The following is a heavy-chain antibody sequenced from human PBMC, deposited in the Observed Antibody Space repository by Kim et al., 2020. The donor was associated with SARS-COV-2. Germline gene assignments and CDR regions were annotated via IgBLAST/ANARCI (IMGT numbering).Heavy chain of an antibody. CDR1: DDSISSSSYY. Sequence: SETLSLTCSVSDDSISSSSYYWGWIRQPPGKELEWIGSIYNSGRTFYNPSLKSRVTISVDTSKNHFSLKLSFVTAADTAVYYCARHDARYFDYWGQGTLV. J-gene: IGHJ4*02. V-gene: IGHV4-39*01. D-gene: IGHD2-15*01. CDR2: IYNSGRT. CDR3: ARHDARYFDY.